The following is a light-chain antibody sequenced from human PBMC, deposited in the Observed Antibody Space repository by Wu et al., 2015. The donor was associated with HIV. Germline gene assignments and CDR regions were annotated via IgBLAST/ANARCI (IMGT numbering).Light chain of an antibody. V-gene: IGKV3-20*01. CDR2: GAS. Sequence: EIVMTQSPATLSVSPGERATLSCRASQSISNYLAWYQQKPGQAPRLLIYGASSRATGIPDRFSGSGSGTDFTLTISRLEPEDFAVYSCQQYGSSPWTFGQGTKVELK. CDR1: QSISNY. J-gene: IGKJ1*01. CDR3: QQYGSSPWT.